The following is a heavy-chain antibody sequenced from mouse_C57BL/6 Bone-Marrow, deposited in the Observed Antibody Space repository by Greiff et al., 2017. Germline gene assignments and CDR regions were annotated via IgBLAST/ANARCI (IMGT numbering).Heavy chain of an antibody. V-gene: IGHV1-80*01. Sequence: QVQLQQSGAELVKPGASVKISCKASGYAFSSYWMNWVKQRPGKGLEWIGQIYPGDGDTNYNGKFKGKATLTADKSSSTAYMQLSSLTSEDSAVYFCARSDYYGSRGDYWGQGTTLTGS. J-gene: IGHJ2*01. D-gene: IGHD1-1*01. CDR3: ARSDYYGSRGDY. CDR1: GYAFSSYW. CDR2: IYPGDGDT.